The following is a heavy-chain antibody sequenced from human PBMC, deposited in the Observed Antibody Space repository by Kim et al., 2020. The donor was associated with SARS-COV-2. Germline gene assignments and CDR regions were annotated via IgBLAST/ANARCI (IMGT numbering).Heavy chain of an antibody. V-gene: IGHV1-3*01. CDR1: GYTFTSYA. CDR3: ARVFSARSTSKNGYFDY. Sequence: ASVKVSCKASGYTFTSYAMHWVRQAPGQRLEWMGWINAGNGNTKYSQKFQGRVTITRDTSASTAYMELSSLRSEDTAVYYCARVFSARSTSKNGYFDYWGQGTLVTVSS. J-gene: IGHJ4*02. D-gene: IGHD2-2*01. CDR2: INAGNGNT.